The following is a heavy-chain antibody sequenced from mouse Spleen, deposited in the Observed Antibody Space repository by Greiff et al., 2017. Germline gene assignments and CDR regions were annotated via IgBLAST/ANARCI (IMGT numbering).Heavy chain of an antibody. Sequence: EVQLVESGGGLVKPGGSLKLSCAASGFTFSSYAMSWVRQTPVKRLEWFATISSGGGNTYYPDSVKGRFTISRDNAKNTLYLQMSSLKSENKAMYYCARHWGTTVVFDYWGQGTTLTVSS. V-gene: IGHV5-9-3*01. J-gene: IGHJ2*01. CDR2: ISSGGGNT. D-gene: IGHD1-1*01. CDR3: ARHWGTTVVFDY. CDR1: GFTFSSYA.